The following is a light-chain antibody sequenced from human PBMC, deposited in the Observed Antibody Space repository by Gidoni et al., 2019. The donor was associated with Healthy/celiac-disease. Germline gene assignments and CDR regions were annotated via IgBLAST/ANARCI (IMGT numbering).Light chain of an antibody. Sequence: EIVMTQSPATLSVSPGERATLSCRPSQSVSSNLAWYQQKPCQAPRLLIYGASTRATGITARFSGSGSGTEFTLTISSLQSEDFAVYYCQQYNNWPRAFGPGTKVDIK. CDR3: QQYNNWPRA. J-gene: IGKJ3*01. CDR1: QSVSSN. V-gene: IGKV3-15*01. CDR2: GAS.